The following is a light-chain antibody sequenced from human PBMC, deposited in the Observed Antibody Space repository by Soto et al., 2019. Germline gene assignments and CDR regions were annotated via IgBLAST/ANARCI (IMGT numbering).Light chain of an antibody. J-gene: IGKJ2*01. CDR3: QQYNSYSYT. CDR2: DAS. CDR1: QSISSW. Sequence: DIQMTQSPSTLSASVGDRVTITCRASQSISSWLAWYQQKPGKAPKLLIYDASSLESGVPSRFSGSGSGTEVTLTLSSLQPDDFATYYCQQYNSYSYTFGQGTKLEIK. V-gene: IGKV1-5*01.